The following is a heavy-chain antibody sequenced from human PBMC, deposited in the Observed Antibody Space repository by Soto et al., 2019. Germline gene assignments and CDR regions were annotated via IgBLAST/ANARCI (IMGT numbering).Heavy chain of an antibody. V-gene: IGHV3-21*01. CDR2: ISSASSET. CDR1: GFTFSRVS. Sequence: PGGSLRLSSEASGFTFSRVSMNWVRRVPGKGLEWVASISSASSETWYADSVKGRFIISRDNAQNSLFLQMNTLRPEDSAIYYCARVAYSGPGTQLTVSS. J-gene: IGHJ4*02. CDR3: ARVAY.